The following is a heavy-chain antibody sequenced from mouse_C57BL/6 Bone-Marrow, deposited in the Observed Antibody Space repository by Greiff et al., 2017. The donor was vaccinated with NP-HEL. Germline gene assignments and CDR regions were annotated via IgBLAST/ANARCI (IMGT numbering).Heavy chain of an antibody. CDR3: ARLGGYYVGWYFDV. D-gene: IGHD2-3*01. J-gene: IGHJ1*03. CDR1: GYTFTSYW. CDR2: IDPNSGGT. Sequence: QVQLQQPGAELVKPGASVKLSCKASGYTFTSYWMHWVKQRPGQGLEWIGRIDPNSGGTKYNEKFKSKATLTVDKPSSTAYMQLSSLTSEDSAVYYCARLGGYYVGWYFDVWGTGTTVTVSS. V-gene: IGHV1-72*01.